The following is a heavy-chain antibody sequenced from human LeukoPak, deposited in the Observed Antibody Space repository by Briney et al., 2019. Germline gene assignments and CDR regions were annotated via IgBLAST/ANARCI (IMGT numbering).Heavy chain of an antibody. CDR3: AKGNGYSYGRYYFDY. Sequence: GGSLRLSCAASGFTFSSYAMGWVRQAPGKGLEWVSAITASGGNTYHADSVKGRFTISRDNSKNTLYLQVNSLRAEDTAVYYCAKGNGYSYGRYYFDYWGQGTLVTVSS. CDR2: ITASGGNT. J-gene: IGHJ4*02. V-gene: IGHV3-23*01. D-gene: IGHD5-18*01. CDR1: GFTFSSYA.